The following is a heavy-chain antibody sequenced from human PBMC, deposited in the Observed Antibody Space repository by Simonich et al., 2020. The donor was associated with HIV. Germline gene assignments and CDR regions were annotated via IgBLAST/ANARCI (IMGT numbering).Heavy chain of an antibody. J-gene: IGHJ4*02. D-gene: IGHD4-17*01. CDR2: INNSGST. Sequence: QVQLQQWGAGLLKPSETLSLTCAVYGGSFSGYYWSWIRQPPGKWLEWIGEINNSGSTNYNPSPKSRVTISVDTSKNQFSLKLSSVTAADTAVYYCARRHPTTVTTPYFDYWGQGTLVTVSS. CDR1: GGSFSGYY. CDR3: ARRHPTTVTTPYFDY. V-gene: IGHV4-34*01.